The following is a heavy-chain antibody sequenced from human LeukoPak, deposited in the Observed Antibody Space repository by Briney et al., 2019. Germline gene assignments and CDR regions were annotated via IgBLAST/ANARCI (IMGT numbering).Heavy chain of an antibody. V-gene: IGHV1-2*05. CDR3: ARGYCSGCNCYLVENWLDP. CDR2: INPNSGGT. J-gene: IGHJ5*02. CDR1: GYTLTAYY. Sequence: ASVKVSCKASGYTLTAYYIYWVRQAPGQGLEWMGRINPNSGGTDYAQKVHGRVTMTMDTSISTAYMELSRLRSDDTDVYYCARGYCSGCNCYLVENWLDPWGQGTLVTVSS. D-gene: IGHD2-15*01.